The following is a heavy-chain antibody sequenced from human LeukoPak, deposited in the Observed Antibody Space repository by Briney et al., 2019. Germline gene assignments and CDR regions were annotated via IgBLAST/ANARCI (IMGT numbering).Heavy chain of an antibody. CDR1: GFTFSSYS. V-gene: IGHV3-21*04. D-gene: IGHD2-15*01. Sequence: PGGSLRLSCAASGFTFSSYSMNWVRQAPGKGLEWVSSISSSSSYIYYADSVKGRFTISRDNAKNSLYLQMNSLRAEDTAVYYCARDYCSGGSCYYEFDHWGQGTLVTVSS. J-gene: IGHJ4*02. CDR3: ARDYCSGGSCYYEFDH. CDR2: ISSSSSYI.